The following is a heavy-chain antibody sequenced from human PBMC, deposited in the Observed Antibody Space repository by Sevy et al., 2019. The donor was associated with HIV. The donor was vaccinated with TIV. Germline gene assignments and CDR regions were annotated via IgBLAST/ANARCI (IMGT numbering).Heavy chain of an antibody. CDR1: GFILSSFG. J-gene: IGHJ4*02. CDR2: VWYDENNQ. D-gene: IGHD6-19*01. CDR3: ARGGQKGVPGTQQDL. V-gene: IGHV3-33*01. Sequence: GGSLRLSCAASGFILSSFGMHWVRQAPGKGLEWVAVVWYDENNQNYLDSVKGRFTISRDNSKNTMYLQMDSLRVDDTAVYYCARGGQKGVPGTQQDLWGKGTLVTVSS.